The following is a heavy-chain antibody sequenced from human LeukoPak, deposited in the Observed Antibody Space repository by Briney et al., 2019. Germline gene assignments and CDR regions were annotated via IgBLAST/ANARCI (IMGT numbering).Heavy chain of an antibody. D-gene: IGHD3-9*01. J-gene: IGHJ4*02. Sequence: GGSLRLSCAASGFTLSSYAMHWVRQAPGKGLGWVAVISYDGSNKYYADSVKGRFTISRDNSKNTLYLQMNSLRAEDTAVYYCARQIRYFDWLPQATPDYWGQGTLVAVSS. CDR1: GFTLSSYA. CDR3: ARQIRYFDWLPQATPDY. CDR2: ISYDGSNK. V-gene: IGHV3-30-3*01.